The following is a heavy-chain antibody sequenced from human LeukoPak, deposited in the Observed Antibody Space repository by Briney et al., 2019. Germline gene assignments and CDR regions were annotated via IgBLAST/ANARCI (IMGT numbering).Heavy chain of an antibody. CDR2: ISAYNGNT. J-gene: IGHJ4*02. CDR1: GGTFKKYT. D-gene: IGHD3-10*01. V-gene: IGHV1-18*01. CDR3: ARGSMVRGVIGPPDY. Sequence: ASVKVSCKASGGTFKKYTFSWVRQAPGQGLEWMGWISAYNGNTNYAQKLQGRVTMTTDTSTSTAYMELRSLRSDDTAVYYCARGSMVRGVIGPPDYWGQGTLVTVSS.